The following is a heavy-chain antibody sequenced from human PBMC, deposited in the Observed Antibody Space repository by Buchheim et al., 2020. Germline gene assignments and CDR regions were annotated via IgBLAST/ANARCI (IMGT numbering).Heavy chain of an antibody. CDR1: GFTVSSDS. D-gene: IGHD3-22*01. CDR3: ARRQPSGSWFDP. J-gene: IGHJ5*02. V-gene: IGHV3-66*01. CDR2: IYGGGAT. Sequence: EVQLVESGGGLVQPGGSLRLSCAVSGFTVSSDSMSWVRQAPGKGLEWVSAIYGGGATYYTASVKGRFNISRYRSTNTLYLQMNRLRVEDTAMSYCARRQPSGSWFDPWGQGTL.